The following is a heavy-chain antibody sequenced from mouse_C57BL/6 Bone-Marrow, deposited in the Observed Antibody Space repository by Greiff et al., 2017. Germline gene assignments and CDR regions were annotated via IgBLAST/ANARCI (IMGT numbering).Heavy chain of an antibody. Sequence: EVQLQQSGAELVRPGASVKLSCTASGFNIKDDYMHWVKQRPEQGLEWIGWIDPENGDTEYASKFQGKATITADTSSNTAYLQLSSLTSEDTAFYYCTTYGYYPWFAYWGQGTLVTVSA. CDR3: TTYGYYPWFAY. CDR1: GFNIKDDY. J-gene: IGHJ3*01. D-gene: IGHD2-3*01. CDR2: IDPENGDT. V-gene: IGHV14-4*01.